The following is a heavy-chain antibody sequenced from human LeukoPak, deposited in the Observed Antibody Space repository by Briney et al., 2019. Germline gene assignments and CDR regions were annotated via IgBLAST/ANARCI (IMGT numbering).Heavy chain of an antibody. V-gene: IGHV4-39*01. Sequence: SETLSLTCTVSGGSISSHSYYWGWIRQPPGKGLEWIGSMFYSGSTNYNPSLKRRVTISVDTSKNQFSLRLSSVTAADTAMYYCARHGDYLDGSGTYYAPFDSWGQGTLVTASS. CDR1: GGSISSHSYY. J-gene: IGHJ4*02. D-gene: IGHD3-10*01. CDR2: MFYSGST. CDR3: ARHGDYLDGSGTYYAPFDS.